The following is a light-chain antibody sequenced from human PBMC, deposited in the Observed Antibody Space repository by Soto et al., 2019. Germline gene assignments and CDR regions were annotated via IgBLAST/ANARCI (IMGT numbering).Light chain of an antibody. CDR3: QQYNNWPRT. CDR2: GAS. V-gene: IGKV3-15*01. J-gene: IGKJ1*01. CDR1: QSVSSN. Sequence: EIVMTQSPATLSVSPGERATLSCRPSQSVSSNLAWYQQKPGQAPRLLIYGASTRATGIPARFSGSGSGTEFTLTISSLQSEDFAVYYRQQYNNWPRTFGQGTKV.